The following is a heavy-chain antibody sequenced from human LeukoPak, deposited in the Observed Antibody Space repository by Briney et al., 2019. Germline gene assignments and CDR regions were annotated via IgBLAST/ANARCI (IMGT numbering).Heavy chain of an antibody. D-gene: IGHD1-26*01. J-gene: IGHJ3*01. CDR3: ARVESWERSGSSQDAFDV. V-gene: IGHV4-34*01. Sequence: SETLSLTCAVYGGSFSGYYWSWIRQPPGKGLEWIGEINHSGSTNYNPSLKSRVTISVDTSKNQFSLKLSSVTAADTAVYYCARVESWERSGSSQDAFDVWGHGTMVTVSS. CDR1: GGSFSGYY. CDR2: INHSGST.